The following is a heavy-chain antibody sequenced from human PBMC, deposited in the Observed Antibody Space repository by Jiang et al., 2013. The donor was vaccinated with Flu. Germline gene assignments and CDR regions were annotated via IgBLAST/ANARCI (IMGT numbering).Heavy chain of an antibody. V-gene: IGHV4-34*01. CDR2: INHSGST. Sequence: LLKPSETLSLTCAVYGGSFSGYYWSWIRQPPGKGLEWIGEINHSGSTNYNPSLKSRVTISVDTSKNQFSLKLSSVTAADTAVYYCARGRWGYCSSTSCYKWRAFDIWGQGT. CDR1: GGSFSGYY. D-gene: IGHD2-2*02. J-gene: IGHJ3*02. CDR3: ARGRWGYCSSTSCYKWRAFDI.